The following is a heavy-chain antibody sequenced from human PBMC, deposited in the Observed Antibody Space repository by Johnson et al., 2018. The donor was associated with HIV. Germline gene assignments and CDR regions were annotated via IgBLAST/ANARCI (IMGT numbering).Heavy chain of an antibody. CDR3: GRGIPMIPDAFDI. J-gene: IGHJ3*02. CDR1: GFTVSSNY. D-gene: IGHD3-22*01. Sequence: VQLVESGGGLIQPGGSLRLSCAASGFTVSSNYMSWVRQAPGKGLEWVSVIYSGGSTYYADSVKGRFTIYRDNSKNTLYLQMNSLRAEDTAVYYCGRGIPMIPDAFDIWGQGTLVTVAS. CDR2: IYSGGST. V-gene: IGHV3-53*01.